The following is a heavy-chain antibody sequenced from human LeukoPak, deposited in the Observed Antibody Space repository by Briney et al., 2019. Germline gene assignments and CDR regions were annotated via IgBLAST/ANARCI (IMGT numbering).Heavy chain of an antibody. V-gene: IGHV1-18*01. J-gene: IGHJ4*02. Sequence: ASVKVSCKASGYTFTSYGISWVRQAPGQGLEWMGWISAYSGNTNYAQKLQGRVTMTTDTSTSTAYMELRSLRSDDTAVYYCARDRWVPGGRSGSVDYWGQGTLVTVYS. CDR1: GYTFTSYG. CDR3: ARDRWVPGGRSGSVDY. CDR2: ISAYSGNT. D-gene: IGHD3-3*01.